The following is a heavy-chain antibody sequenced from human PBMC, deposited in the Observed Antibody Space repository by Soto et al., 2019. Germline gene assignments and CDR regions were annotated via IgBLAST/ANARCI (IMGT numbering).Heavy chain of an antibody. CDR2: IYYSGST. Sequence: NPSETLSLTCTVSGGSVSSGSYYWSWIRQPPGKGLEWIGYIYYSGSTNYNPSLKSRVTISVDTSKNQFSLKLSSVTAADTAVYYCARGDGYNFANDYWGQGTLVTVSS. J-gene: IGHJ4*02. D-gene: IGHD5-12*01. CDR1: GGSVSSGSYY. V-gene: IGHV4-61*01. CDR3: ARGDGYNFANDY.